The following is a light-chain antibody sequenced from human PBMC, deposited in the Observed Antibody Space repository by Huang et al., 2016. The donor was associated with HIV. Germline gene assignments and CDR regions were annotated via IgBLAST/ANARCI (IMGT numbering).Light chain of an antibody. J-gene: IGKJ5*01. V-gene: IGKV1-16*01. CDR2: GIS. Sequence: DVQMTQSPSSLSASVGDRVTITCRASKDISNALAWFQQKPGNAPKSLIFGISKLQGGVPSRFSGSGSGTDFTLTINSLQPEDFATYYCQQYISFPITFGQGTRLDIK. CDR3: QQYISFPIT. CDR1: KDISNA.